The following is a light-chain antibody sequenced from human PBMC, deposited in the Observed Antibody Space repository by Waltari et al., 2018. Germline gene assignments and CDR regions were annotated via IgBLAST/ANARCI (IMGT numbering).Light chain of an antibody. CDR3: CSYAGSSSWL. Sequence: QSALTQPRSVSGSPGLSVPISCVGTSSDVGNYNFVSWCQHHPANAPKLLIFDVTKRPSGVPDRFSASKSGNTASLTISGLQSEDEADYYCCSYAGSSSWLFGGGTKVTVL. J-gene: IGLJ3*02. V-gene: IGLV2-11*01. CDR1: SSDVGNYNF. CDR2: DVT.